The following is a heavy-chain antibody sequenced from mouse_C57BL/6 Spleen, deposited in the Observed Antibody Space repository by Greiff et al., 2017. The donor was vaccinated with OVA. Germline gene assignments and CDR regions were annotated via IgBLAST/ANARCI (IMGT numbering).Heavy chain of an antibody. J-gene: IGHJ4*01. CDR3: ARSPEANWDYAMDY. CDR2: IWWDDDK. CDR1: GFSLSTFGMG. V-gene: IGHV8-8*01. Sequence: QVTLKVSGPGILQPSQTLSLTCSFSGFSLSTFGMGVGWIRQPPGKGLEWLAHIWWDDDKYYNPALKSRLTISKDTSKNQVFLTIANVDTADTATYYCARSPEANWDYAMDYWGQGTSVTVSS.